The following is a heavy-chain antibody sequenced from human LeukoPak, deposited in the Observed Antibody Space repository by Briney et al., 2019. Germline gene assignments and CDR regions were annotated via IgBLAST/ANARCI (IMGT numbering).Heavy chain of an antibody. CDR3: AKDPREGQWPLRGACYFDY. CDR1: GFTFSSYA. V-gene: IGHV3-23*01. D-gene: IGHD6-19*01. J-gene: IGHJ4*02. CDR2: ISGSGGGT. Sequence: PGGSLRLSCAASGFTFSSYAMSWVRQAPGKGLEWVSAISGSGGGTYYADSVKGRFTISRDNSKNTLYLQMNSLRAEDTAVYYCAKDPREGQWPLRGACYFDYWGQGTLVTVSS.